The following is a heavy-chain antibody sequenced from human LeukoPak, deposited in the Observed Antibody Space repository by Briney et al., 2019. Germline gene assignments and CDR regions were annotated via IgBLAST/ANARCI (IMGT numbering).Heavy chain of an antibody. J-gene: IGHJ4*02. Sequence: HPGGSLRLSCAASGFTFSSYAMSWVRQAPGKGLEWVSAISGSGGSTYYADSVKGRFTISRDNSKNTLYLQMNSLRAEDTAVYYCAKVFNRVVRYHDYWGQGTLVTVSS. CDR3: AKVFNRVVRYHDY. D-gene: IGHD3-9*01. CDR1: GFTFSSYA. V-gene: IGHV3-23*01. CDR2: ISGSGGST.